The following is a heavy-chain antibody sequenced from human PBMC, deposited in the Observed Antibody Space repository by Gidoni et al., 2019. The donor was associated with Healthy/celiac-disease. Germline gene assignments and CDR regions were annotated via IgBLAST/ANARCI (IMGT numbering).Heavy chain of an antibody. J-gene: IGHJ4*02. Sequence: QVQLVQSGAEVKKPGDSVKVSCKVSGYTLTELSMPWVRQAPGKGIEWMGGFDPEDGETIYAQKFQGRVTMTEDTSTDTAYMELSSMRSEDTAVYYCATGAAPLYYGGNSYFDYWGQGTLVTVSS. CDR3: ATGAAPLYYGGNSYFDY. V-gene: IGHV1-24*01. CDR1: GYTLTELS. D-gene: IGHD4-17*01. CDR2: FDPEDGET.